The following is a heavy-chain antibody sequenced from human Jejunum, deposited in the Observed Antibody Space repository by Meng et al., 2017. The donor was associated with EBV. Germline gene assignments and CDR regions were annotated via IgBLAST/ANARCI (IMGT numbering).Heavy chain of an antibody. J-gene: IGHJ5*02. Sequence: EVQLGASGGGLVQPGDPLRLSGAASGFTLSSYWMHWVRQAPGKGLVWVSRINSDGSKTNYADSAKGRFTISRDIAKNTLYLQLNSLRADDTAVYYCVRGPPPDTWGQGTLVTVSS. CDR2: INSDGSKT. V-gene: IGHV3-74*01. CDR1: GFTLSSYW. CDR3: VRGPPPDT.